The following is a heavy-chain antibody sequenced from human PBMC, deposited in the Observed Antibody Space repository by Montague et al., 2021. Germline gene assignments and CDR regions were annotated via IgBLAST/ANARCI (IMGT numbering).Heavy chain of an antibody. D-gene: IGHD6-13*01. V-gene: IGHV4-39*07. CDR1: GASITSNIYY. CDR2: IYYSGNS. J-gene: IGHJ5*02. Sequence: SETLSLTCTVSGASITSNIYYWGWTRQSPGKGLEWIGSIYYSGNSFYQPSLKSRITMAVDTSKNQFSLKLSSVTAAGTAIYYCARVFSSWYVGWFDPWGLGTLVTVSS. CDR3: ARVFSSWYVGWFDP.